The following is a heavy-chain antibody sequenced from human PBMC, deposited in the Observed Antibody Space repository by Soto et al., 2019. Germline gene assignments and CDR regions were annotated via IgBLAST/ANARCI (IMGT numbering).Heavy chain of an antibody. V-gene: IGHV3-30-3*01. J-gene: IGHJ4*02. CDR1: GFTFRSYA. CDR3: ARPTVAGRATDLDY. CDR2: ISYDGSNK. Sequence: GGSLRLSCAASGFTFRSYAVHWVRQAPGKGLEWVAVISYDGSNKYYGDSVKGRFTISRDNSKNTLYLQMNSLRAEDTAVYYCARPTVAGRATDLDYWGQGTLVTVSS. D-gene: IGHD6-19*01.